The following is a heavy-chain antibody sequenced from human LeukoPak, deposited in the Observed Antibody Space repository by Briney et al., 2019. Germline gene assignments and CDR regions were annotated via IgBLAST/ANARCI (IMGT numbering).Heavy chain of an antibody. J-gene: IGHJ6*03. D-gene: IGHD3-9*01. V-gene: IGHV4-59*01. CDR3: ARDQGYYDILTTYVPISYMDV. CDR1: GGSISTYR. Sequence: PSETLSLTCTVSGGSISTYRWSWIRQSPGKGLEWIGYIYYSGSTNYNPSLKSRVTISVDTSKNQFSLKLSSVTAADTAVYYCARDQGYYDILTTYVPISYMDVWGKGTTVTVSS. CDR2: IYYSGST.